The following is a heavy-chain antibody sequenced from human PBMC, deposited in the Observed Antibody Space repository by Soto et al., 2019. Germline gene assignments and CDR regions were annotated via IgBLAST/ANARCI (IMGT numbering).Heavy chain of an antibody. Sequence: QVQLQESGPGLVKPSETLSLTCAVSGDSISSYYCMCIRQPPGKGLESIGYLYYGRSANSNPSLKSRVTLSVDTSTNQCSLTLGSMTAADTAVYPCALRIMAVMPEYWGQGTMATVSS. V-gene: IGHV4-59*01. CDR2: LYYGRSA. J-gene: IGHJ4*02. CDR3: ALRIMAVMPEY. D-gene: IGHD4-4*01. CDR1: GDSISSYY.